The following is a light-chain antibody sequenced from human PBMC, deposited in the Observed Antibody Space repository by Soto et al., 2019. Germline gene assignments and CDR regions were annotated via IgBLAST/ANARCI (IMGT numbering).Light chain of an antibody. CDR2: GAS. CDR3: QHYGRSPS. V-gene: IGKV3-20*01. CDR1: QSVSSSY. J-gene: IGKJ1*01. Sequence: EIVLTQSPGTLSLSPGERATLSCRASQSVSSSYLAWYQQKPGQAPRLLIYGASSRATGIPDRFSGSGSGTDFTLTISRLEPEDSAVYYCQHYGRSPSFGRGTKVDIK.